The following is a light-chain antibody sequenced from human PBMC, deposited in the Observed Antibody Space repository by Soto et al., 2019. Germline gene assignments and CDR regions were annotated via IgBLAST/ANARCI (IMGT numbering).Light chain of an antibody. CDR1: QRISTW. Sequence: DIQMTQSPSTLSASVGDGVTITCRASQRISTWLAWYQQKPGKAPKLLISDASSLETGVPSRFSGRGFGTDFTLTISSLQPEDFATYYCQQFYTYPITFGQGTRLEIK. CDR2: DAS. J-gene: IGKJ5*01. CDR3: QQFYTYPIT. V-gene: IGKV1-5*01.